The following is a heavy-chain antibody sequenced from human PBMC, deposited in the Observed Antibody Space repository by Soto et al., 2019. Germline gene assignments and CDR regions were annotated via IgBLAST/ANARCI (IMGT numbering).Heavy chain of an antibody. CDR2: ISSSSSYI. CDR3: ARDFGYCSSTSCRNWFDP. V-gene: IGHV3-21*01. CDR1: GFTFSSYS. Sequence: PGGSLRLSCAASGFTFSSYSMNWVRQAPGKGLEWVSSISSSSSYIYYADSVKGRFTISRDNAKNSLYLQMNSLRAEDTAVYYCARDFGYCSSTSCRNWFDPWGQGTLVTVSS. J-gene: IGHJ5*02. D-gene: IGHD2-2*01.